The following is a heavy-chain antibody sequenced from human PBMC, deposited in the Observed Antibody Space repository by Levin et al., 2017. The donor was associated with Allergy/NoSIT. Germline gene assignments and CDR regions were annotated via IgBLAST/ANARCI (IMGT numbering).Heavy chain of an antibody. J-gene: IGHJ4*02. D-gene: IGHD6-19*01. CDR1: GGSISSSSYY. V-gene: IGHV4-39*01. CDR3: AVGPSGWSDRFDY. Sequence: SETLSLTCTVSGGSISSSSYYWGWIRQPPGKGLEWIGSIYYSGSTYYNPSLKSRVTISVDTSKNQFSLKLSSVTAADTAVYYCAVGPSGWSDRFDYWGQGTLVTVSS. CDR2: IYYSGST.